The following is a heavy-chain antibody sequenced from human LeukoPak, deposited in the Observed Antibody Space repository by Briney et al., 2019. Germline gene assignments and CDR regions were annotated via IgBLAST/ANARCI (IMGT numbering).Heavy chain of an antibody. CDR3: ARGGRDGYKSLGPDY. Sequence: GASVKVSCKASGYTFTSYAMNWVRQAPGQGLEWMGWINTNTGNPTYAQGFTGRFVFSLDTSVSTAYLQISSLKAEDTAVYYCARGGRDGYKSLGPDYWGQGTLVTVSS. CDR2: INTNTGNP. D-gene: IGHD5-24*01. CDR1: GYTFTSYA. V-gene: IGHV7-4-1*02. J-gene: IGHJ4*02.